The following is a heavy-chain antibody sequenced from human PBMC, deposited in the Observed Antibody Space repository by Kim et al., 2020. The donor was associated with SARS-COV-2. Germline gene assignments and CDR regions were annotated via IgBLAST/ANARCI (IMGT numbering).Heavy chain of an antibody. CDR3: ARDYSSRPVFVFDY. CDR2: INPNSGGT. Sequence: ASVKVSCKASGYTFTGYYMHWVRQAPGQGLEWMGWINPNSGGTNYAQKFQGRVTMTRDTSISTAYMELSRLRSDDTAVYYCARDYSSRPVFVFDYWGQGTLVTVSS. D-gene: IGHD6-13*01. J-gene: IGHJ4*02. CDR1: GYTFTGYY. V-gene: IGHV1-2*02.